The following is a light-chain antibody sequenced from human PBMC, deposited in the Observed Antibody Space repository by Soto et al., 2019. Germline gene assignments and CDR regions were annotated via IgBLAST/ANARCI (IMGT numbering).Light chain of an antibody. CDR1: QSISSW. Sequence: DIQMTQSPSTLSASVGDRVTITCRASQSISSWLAWYQQKPWKAPKLLIYKASSLESGDPSRFSGSGSGTEFTLTIISLQPGDFATYYCQQYNSYSWTFGQGTKVEIK. V-gene: IGKV1-5*03. J-gene: IGKJ1*01. CDR3: QQYNSYSWT. CDR2: KAS.